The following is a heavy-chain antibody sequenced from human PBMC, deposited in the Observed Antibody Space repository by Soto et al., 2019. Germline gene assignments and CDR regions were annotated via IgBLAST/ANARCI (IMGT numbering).Heavy chain of an antibody. Sequence: GGSLRLSCAASGFTFSSYWMSWVRQAPGKGLEWVANIKQDGSEKYYVDSVKGRFTISRDNAKNSLYLQMNSLRAEDTAVYYCARDHDYIWGSYRDVDYWGQGTLVTVSS. D-gene: IGHD3-16*02. CDR2: IKQDGSEK. CDR3: ARDHDYIWGSYRDVDY. V-gene: IGHV3-7*01. J-gene: IGHJ4*02. CDR1: GFTFSSYW.